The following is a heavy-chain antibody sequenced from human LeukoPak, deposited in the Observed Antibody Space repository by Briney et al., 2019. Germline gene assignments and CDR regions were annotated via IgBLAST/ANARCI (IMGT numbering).Heavy chain of an antibody. CDR3: ARDRVCSGRPRPWYFEF. Sequence: GASVKVSCKPSGYTFPGYYLYWVRQAPGQGLEWMGWINPNTGATIYAEKFQGRVTMTRDTSIDTAYMEMRSLRSDDTAVYYCARDRVCSGRPRPWYFEFWGQGTLITVSS. V-gene: IGHV1-2*02. J-gene: IGHJ4*02. D-gene: IGHD3-9*01. CDR2: INPNTGAT. CDR1: GYTFPGYY.